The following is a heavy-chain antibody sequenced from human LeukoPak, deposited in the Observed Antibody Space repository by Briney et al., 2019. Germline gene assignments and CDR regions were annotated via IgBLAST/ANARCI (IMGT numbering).Heavy chain of an antibody. CDR1: GGTFSSYA. J-gene: IGHJ4*02. V-gene: IGHV1-69*13. CDR2: IIPIFGTA. CDR3: ARGPFRDSSSWYLADY. Sequence: SVKVSCKASGGTFSSYAISWVRQAPGQGLEWMGGIIPIFGTANYAQKFQGRVTITADESTSTAYMELSSLRSEDTAVYYCARGPFRDSSSWYLADYWGQGTLVTVSS. D-gene: IGHD6-13*01.